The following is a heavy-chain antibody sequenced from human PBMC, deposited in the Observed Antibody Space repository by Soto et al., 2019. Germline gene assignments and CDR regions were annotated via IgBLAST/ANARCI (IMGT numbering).Heavy chain of an antibody. CDR3: ARQRESVYDSSGYYYFDY. V-gene: IGHV4-39*01. CDR2: IYYSGST. J-gene: IGHJ4*02. CDR1: GGFISSSSYY. Sequence: PSETLSLTCTVSGGFISSSSYYWGWIRQPPGKGLEWIGSIYYSGSTYYNPSLKSRVTISVDTSKNQFSLKLSSVTAADTAVYYCARQRESVYDSSGYYYFDYWGPGTLVTVSS. D-gene: IGHD3-22*01.